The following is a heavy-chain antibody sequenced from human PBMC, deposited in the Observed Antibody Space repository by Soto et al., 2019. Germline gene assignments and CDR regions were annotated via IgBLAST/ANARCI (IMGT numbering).Heavy chain of an antibody. Sequence: SETLSLTCAVHGGSFSGYYWSWIRQPPGKGLEWIGEINHSGSTNYNPSLKSRVTISVDTSKNQFSLKLSSVTAADTAVYYCARGLVLRFLEWSRFDPWGQGTLVTVSS. CDR2: INHSGST. CDR1: GGSFSGYY. CDR3: ARGLVLRFLEWSRFDP. D-gene: IGHD3-3*01. V-gene: IGHV4-34*01. J-gene: IGHJ5*02.